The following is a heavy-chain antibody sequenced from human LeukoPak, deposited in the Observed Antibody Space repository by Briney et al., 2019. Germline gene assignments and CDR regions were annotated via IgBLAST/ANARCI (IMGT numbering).Heavy chain of an antibody. V-gene: IGHV4-61*02. Sequence: PSQTLSLTCTGSGVSISSGSYDWSWLRQPAGKGLEWIGRVYSSGRTNYNTSLKSRVIISVDTSNNQFSLKLSSVTAADTAVYYCARVWGVTDYYDSRGAFGIWGQGTMVTVSS. D-gene: IGHD3-22*01. J-gene: IGHJ3*02. CDR3: ARVWGVTDYYDSRGAFGI. CDR1: GVSISSGSYD. CDR2: VYSSGRT.